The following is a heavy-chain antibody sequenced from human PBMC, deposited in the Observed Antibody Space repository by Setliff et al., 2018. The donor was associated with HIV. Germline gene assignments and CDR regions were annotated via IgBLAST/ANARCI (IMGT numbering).Heavy chain of an antibody. CDR2: IYSTGST. CDR1: GGSISNNKW. CDR3: ARASAFRDGWYLTNGALDI. Sequence: SETLSLTCAVSGGSISNNKWWSWVRQPPGKGLEWLGYIYSTGSTYYNPSLTSRVSISLDTSKNQFSLKLNSVTAADTAVYDCARASAFRDGWYLTNGALDIWGQGTTVTVSS. D-gene: IGHD6-19*01. J-gene: IGHJ3*02. V-gene: IGHV4-4*02.